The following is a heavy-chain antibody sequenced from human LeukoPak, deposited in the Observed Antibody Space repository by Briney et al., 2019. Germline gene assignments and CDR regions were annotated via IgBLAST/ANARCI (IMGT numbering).Heavy chain of an antibody. CDR2: VTGRGGST. V-gene: IGHV3-23*01. J-gene: IGHJ4*02. Sequence: GASLRLSCVASGFTFSNYAMSWVRQAPGKRLEWVSAVTGRGGSTYYADSVKGRFTISRDNSRNTLFLQMNSLRAEDTAIYYCTKWGDFDILTGYYVPDFWGQGTLVTVSS. CDR1: GFTFSNYA. D-gene: IGHD3-9*01. CDR3: TKWGDFDILTGYYVPDF.